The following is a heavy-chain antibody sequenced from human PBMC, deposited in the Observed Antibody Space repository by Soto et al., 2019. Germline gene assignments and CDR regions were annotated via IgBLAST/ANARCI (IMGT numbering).Heavy chain of an antibody. J-gene: IGHJ4*02. D-gene: IGHD3-10*02. CDR1: GFTFSSYA. CDR3: ARSGDNYNVLDY. V-gene: IGHV3-11*06. CDR2: ISSSGTCT. Sequence: GGSLRLSCAASGFTFSSYAMSWFRQAPGKGLEWVSYISSSGTCTNYADSVKGRFSISRDNAKNSLYLQINSLRGEDTAIYYCARSGDNYNVLDYWGQGTPVTVSS.